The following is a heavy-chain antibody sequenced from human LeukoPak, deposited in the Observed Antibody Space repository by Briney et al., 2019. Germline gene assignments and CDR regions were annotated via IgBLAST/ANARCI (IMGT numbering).Heavy chain of an antibody. CDR2: IVGSGSRT. CDR1: GFTFTTYG. J-gene: IGHJ4*02. V-gene: IGHV3-23*01. D-gene: IGHD3-22*01. Sequence: PGGTLRLSCAASGFTFTTYGMSWVRQAPGKGLEWVSAIVGSGSRTYYADSVKGRFTISRDNSKNTLYLQMNILRAEDTAVYYCAKSLYYYDSSGYDYWGQGTLVTVSS. CDR3: AKSLYYYDSSGYDY.